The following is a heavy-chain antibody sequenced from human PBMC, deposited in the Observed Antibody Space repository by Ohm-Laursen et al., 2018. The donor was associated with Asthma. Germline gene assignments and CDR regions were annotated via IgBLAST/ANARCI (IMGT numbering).Heavy chain of an antibody. D-gene: IGHD3-3*01. V-gene: IGHV4-39*01. CDR3: ARQYDFWSGPTDDAFDI. CDR2: IYYSGST. CDR1: GGSISSRSYY. Sequence: PSQTLSLTCTVSGGSISSRSYYWGWIRQPPGKGLEWIGNIYYSGSTYYNPSLKSRVTISVDTSKNQFSLKLSSVTAADTAVYYCARQYDFWSGPTDDAFDIWGQGTMVTVSS. J-gene: IGHJ3*02.